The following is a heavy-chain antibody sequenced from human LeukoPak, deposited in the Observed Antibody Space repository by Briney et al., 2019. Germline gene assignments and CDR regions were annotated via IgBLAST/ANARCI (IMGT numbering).Heavy chain of an antibody. D-gene: IGHD5-24*01. V-gene: IGHV1-69*06. Sequence: SVKVSCKASGGTFSSYAISWVRQAPGQGLEWMGGIIPIFGTANYAQKFQGRVTITADKSTSTAYMELSSLRSEDTAVYYCARRPLEMATIMFAFDIWGQGTMVTVSS. CDR3: ARRPLEMATIMFAFDI. CDR2: IIPIFGTA. J-gene: IGHJ3*02. CDR1: GGTFSSYA.